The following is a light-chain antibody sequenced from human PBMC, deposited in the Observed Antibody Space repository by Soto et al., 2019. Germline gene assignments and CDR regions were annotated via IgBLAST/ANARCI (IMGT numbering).Light chain of an antibody. CDR1: QRVSNH. V-gene: IGKV3-15*01. Sequence: MSQSPVTLSVSPWNTATLSFRASQRVSNHFAWYQQKPGQAPRLLIYAASTRAAGVPVRFSGSGSETEFTLTIRSLQSEDFALYYCHQYNNWPWTFGQGTKVDI. J-gene: IGKJ1*01. CDR2: AAS. CDR3: HQYNNWPWT.